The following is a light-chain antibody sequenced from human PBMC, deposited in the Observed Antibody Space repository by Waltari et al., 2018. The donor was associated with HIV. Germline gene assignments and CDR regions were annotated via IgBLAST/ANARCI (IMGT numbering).Light chain of an antibody. J-gene: IGKJ1*01. Sequence: EIVLTQSPLSLPVTPGEPASISCMSNKSLLHSDGYNYLDWYLQKPGHSPQLLIYLRANRASGVPDRFSGSGSGTHVTLKISRVEPEDVGVYYCMQGLQIPRTFSQGTKVEIK. CDR1: KSLLHSDGYNY. CDR3: MQGLQIPRT. CDR2: LRA. V-gene: IGKV2-28*01.